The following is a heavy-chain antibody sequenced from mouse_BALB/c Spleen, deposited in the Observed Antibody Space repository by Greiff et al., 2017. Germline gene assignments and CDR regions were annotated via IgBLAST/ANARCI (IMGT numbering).Heavy chain of an antibody. J-gene: IGHJ2*01. D-gene: IGHD1-1*01. V-gene: IGHV2-9*02. CDR2: IWAGGST. Sequence: VQLVESGPGLVAPSQSLSITCTVSGFSLTSYGVHWVRQPPGKGLEWLGVIWAGGSTNYNSALMSRLSISKDNSKSQVFLKMNSLQTDDTAMYYCARDYYGSRYYFDYWGQGTTLTVSS. CDR1: GFSLTSYG. CDR3: ARDYYGSRYYFDY.